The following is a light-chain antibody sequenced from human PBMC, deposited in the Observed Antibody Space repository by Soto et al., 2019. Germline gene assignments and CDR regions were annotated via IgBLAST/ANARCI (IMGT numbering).Light chain of an antibody. CDR3: AAWDDSLSGWV. CDR1: SSNIGSNY. V-gene: IGLV1-47*01. J-gene: IGLJ3*02. CDR2: RND. Sequence: QSVLTQPPSASGTPGQRVTISCSGSSSNIGSNYVYWYQQLPGTAPKVFIYRNDQRPSGVPDRFSGSKSGTSASLAISGLRSEDEADYYCAAWDDSLSGWVFGGGTQLTVL.